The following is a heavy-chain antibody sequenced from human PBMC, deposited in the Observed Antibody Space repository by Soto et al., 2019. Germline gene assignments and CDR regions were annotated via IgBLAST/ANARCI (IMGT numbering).Heavy chain of an antibody. D-gene: IGHD3-16*01. J-gene: IGHJ6*02. V-gene: IGHV4-59*01. CDR1: GGSISSYY. CDR3: GRNRGGGGPGRRGPYYSYYGMDV. CDR2: IYYSGST. Sequence: SETLSLTCTVSGGSISSYYWSWIRQPPGKGLEWIGYIYYSGSTNYNPSLKSRVTISVDTSKNQFSLKLSSVTAADTAVYYCGRNRGGGGPGRRGPYYSYYGMDVWGQGXTVTVSS.